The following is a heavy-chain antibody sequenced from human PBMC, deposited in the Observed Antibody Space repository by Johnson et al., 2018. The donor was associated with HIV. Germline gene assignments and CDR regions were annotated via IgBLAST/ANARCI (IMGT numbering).Heavy chain of an antibody. V-gene: IGHV3-33*08. Sequence: VQLVESGGGVVQPGRSLRLSCVASGFTFSSYGMHWVRQAPGKGLEWVAVVWSDGINKYYADSVRGRFTISRDNSKNTLYLQMNSLRAEDTAVYYCARGGWGDAFDIWGQGTMVTVSS. J-gene: IGHJ3*02. CDR2: VWSDGINK. CDR1: GFTFSSYG. D-gene: IGHD3-16*01. CDR3: ARGGWGDAFDI.